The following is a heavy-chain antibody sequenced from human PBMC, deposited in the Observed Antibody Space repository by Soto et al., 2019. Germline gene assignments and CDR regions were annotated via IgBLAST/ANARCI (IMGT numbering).Heavy chain of an antibody. J-gene: IGHJ4*02. CDR3: ASKSSSPALPPKY. CDR2: VYYTGST. CDR1: GGSISNFY. V-gene: IGHV4-59*08. D-gene: IGHD6-25*01. Sequence: PSETLSLTCTVSGGSISNFYWSWIRQPPGKGLEWIGYVYYTGSTSYNPSLKRRVTFSADSSRGQFSLRLNSVTAADTAVYYCASKSSSPALPPKYWGQGTLVTVSS.